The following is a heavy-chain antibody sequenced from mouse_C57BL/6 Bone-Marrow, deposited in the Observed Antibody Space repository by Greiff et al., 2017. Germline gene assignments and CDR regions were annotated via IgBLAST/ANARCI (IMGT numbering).Heavy chain of an antibody. CDR3: TREGGDDYDGAWFDY. J-gene: IGHJ3*01. D-gene: IGHD2-4*01. V-gene: IGHV1-5*01. Sequence: EVQLQESGTVLARPGASVKMSCKTSGYTFTSSWMHWVKLRPGQGLEWIWAVYPGNSDTSYNQKFQGNANLTAVTSTSAAYMELSSLTNEDSAVYYCTREGGDDYDGAWFDYWGQGTLVTVSA. CDR2: VYPGNSDT. CDR1: GYTFTSSW.